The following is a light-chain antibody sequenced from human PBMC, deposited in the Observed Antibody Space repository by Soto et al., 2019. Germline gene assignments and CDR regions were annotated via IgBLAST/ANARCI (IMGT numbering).Light chain of an antibody. Sequence: QSVLTQPPSVSGAPGQRVTISCTGSSSNIGAGYDVHGYQQLPGTAPKLIIYGNNNRPSGVPDRFSGSKSSTSASLAITGLQAEDEADYSCQSYDSRLSGYVVFGAGTKLTVL. CDR2: GNN. CDR3: QSYDSRLSGYVV. J-gene: IGLJ2*01. V-gene: IGLV1-40*01. CDR1: SSNIGAGYD.